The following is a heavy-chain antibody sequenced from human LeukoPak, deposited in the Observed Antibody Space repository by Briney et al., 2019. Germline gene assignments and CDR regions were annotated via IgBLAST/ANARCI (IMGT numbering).Heavy chain of an antibody. CDR3: AKGLCSSTSCYTGNWFDP. Sequence: PGGSLRLSCAASGFTFSSYGMHWVRQAPGKGLEWVAVIWYDGSNQYYADSVKGRFTISRDNSKNTLYLQMNSLRAEDTAVYYCAKGLCSSTSCYTGNWFDPWGQGTLVTVSS. V-gene: IGHV3-33*06. CDR2: IWYDGSNQ. D-gene: IGHD2-2*02. J-gene: IGHJ5*02. CDR1: GFTFSSYG.